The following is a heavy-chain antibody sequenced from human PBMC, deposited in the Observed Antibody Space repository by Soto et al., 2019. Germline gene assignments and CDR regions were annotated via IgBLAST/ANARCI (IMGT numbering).Heavy chain of an antibody. CDR3: ARDFEGRAFDI. Sequence: LRLSCAASGFTFSSYSMNWVRQAPGKGLEWVSSISSSSSYIYYADSVKGRFTISRDNAKNSLYLQMNSLRAEDTAVYYCARDFEGRAFDIWGQGTMVTVSS. CDR1: GFTFSSYS. D-gene: IGHD3-9*01. V-gene: IGHV3-21*01. J-gene: IGHJ3*02. CDR2: ISSSSSYI.